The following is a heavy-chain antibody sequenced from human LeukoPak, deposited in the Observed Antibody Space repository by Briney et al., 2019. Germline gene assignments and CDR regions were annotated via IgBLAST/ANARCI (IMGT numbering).Heavy chain of an antibody. Sequence: GGSLRLSCAASGFTLSTYWVQWVRQAPGKGLEWVSTISGSGGSTYYADSVKGRFTVSRDNAKNSLYLQMNSLRAEDTAVYYCATDSRIVGATGACDIWGQGTVVTVSS. V-gene: IGHV3-21*01. D-gene: IGHD1-26*01. J-gene: IGHJ3*02. CDR2: ISGSGGST. CDR1: GFTLSTYW. CDR3: ATDSRIVGATGACDI.